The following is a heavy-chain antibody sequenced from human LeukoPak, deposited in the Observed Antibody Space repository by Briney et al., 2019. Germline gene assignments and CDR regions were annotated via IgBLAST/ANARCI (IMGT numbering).Heavy chain of an antibody. Sequence: GGSLRLSCAASGLTFSSYAMSWVRQAPGKGLEWVSALSGGGGSTYYADSVKGRFTISRDNPKNTLYLQMDSLRAEDTAVYYCAKSHYSSSPQGYWGQGTLVTVSS. D-gene: IGHD6-6*01. CDR2: LSGGGGST. CDR3: AKSHYSSSPQGY. J-gene: IGHJ4*02. V-gene: IGHV3-23*01. CDR1: GLTFSSYA.